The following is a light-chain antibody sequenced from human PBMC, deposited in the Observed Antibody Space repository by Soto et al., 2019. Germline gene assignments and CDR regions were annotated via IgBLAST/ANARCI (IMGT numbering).Light chain of an antibody. Sequence: EIVLTQSPGTLSSSPGERATLSCRASQSVSSSYLAWYQQKPGPAPRLLIYAASSRDTGIPDRFSGSGSGTDFTLTISRLEPEDVAVYYCQQYGSSMYTFGQGTKLEIK. CDR3: QQYGSSMYT. V-gene: IGKV3-20*01. CDR2: AAS. J-gene: IGKJ2*01. CDR1: QSVSSSY.